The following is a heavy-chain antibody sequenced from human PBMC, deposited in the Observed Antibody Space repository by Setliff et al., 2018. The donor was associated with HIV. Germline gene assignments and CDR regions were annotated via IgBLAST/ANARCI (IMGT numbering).Heavy chain of an antibody. CDR2: INPDSGGA. CDR3: AREARYQDRYYYYMDV. Sequence: ASVKVSCKASGYTFTDYYMQWVRQAPGQGLEWMGRINPDSGGANYAQKFQGRVTMTRDTSASTVYMELSSLRSEDTAVYYCAREARYQDRYYYYMDVWGKGTTVTVSS. V-gene: IGHV1-2*06. CDR1: GYTFTDYY. D-gene: IGHD1-20*01. J-gene: IGHJ6*03.